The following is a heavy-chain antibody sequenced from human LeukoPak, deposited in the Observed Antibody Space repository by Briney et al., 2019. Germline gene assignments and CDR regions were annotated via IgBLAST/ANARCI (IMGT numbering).Heavy chain of an antibody. CDR2: IKRKTDGATT. Sequence: PGGSLRLSCAASGFTFSNAWMIWVRQAPGKGLECVGRIKRKTDGATTDYAAPVKGRFTISRDDSKNTLYLQMNSLNIEDTAVYYCTITVATSIDYWGQGTLVTVSS. V-gene: IGHV3-15*01. CDR1: GFTFSNAW. D-gene: IGHD5-12*01. J-gene: IGHJ4*02. CDR3: TITVATSIDY.